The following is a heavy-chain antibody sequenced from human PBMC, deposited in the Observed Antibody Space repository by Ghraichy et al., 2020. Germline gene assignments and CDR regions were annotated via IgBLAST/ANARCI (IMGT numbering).Heavy chain of an antibody. CDR3: AREVILEWLLCGYYYYYYIDF. J-gene: IGHJ6*03. CDR2: IKQDGSEK. CDR1: GFTFSRFS. Sequence: GGSLRLSCTASGFTFSRFSMSWVRQAPGKGLEWVANIKQDGSEKYYVDSVKGRFTISRDNAKKSLYLQMNSLRGDDTAVYYCAREVILEWLLCGYYYYYYIDFWGKGTTVTVAS. D-gene: IGHD3-3*01. V-gene: IGHV3-7*03.